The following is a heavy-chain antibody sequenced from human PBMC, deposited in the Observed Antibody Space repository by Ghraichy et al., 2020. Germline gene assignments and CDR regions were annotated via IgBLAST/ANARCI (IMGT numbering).Heavy chain of an antibody. CDR2: IGPSGDTI. CDR1: GFTFSGYE. Sequence: GGSLRLSCAASGFTFSGYEMNWVRQAPGKGLEWISYIGPSGDTIYYADSVKGRFTMSRDNAKTTLYLQMNSLRVEDTAVYYCASRPTRRLMWGHGTLVTVST. J-gene: IGHJ4*01. CDR3: ASRPTRRLM. V-gene: IGHV3-48*03. D-gene: IGHD1-26*01.